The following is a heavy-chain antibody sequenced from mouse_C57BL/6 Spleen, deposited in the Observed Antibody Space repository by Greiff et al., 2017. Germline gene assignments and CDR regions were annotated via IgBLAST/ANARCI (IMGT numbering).Heavy chain of an antibody. D-gene: IGHD3-2*02. CDR3: ARKATAQATSGAMDY. Sequence: QVQLQQSGAELARPGASVKMSCKASGYTFTSYTMHWVKQRPGQGLEWIGYINPSSGYTKYNQKFKDKATLTADKSSSTAYMQLSSLTSEDSAVYYCARKATAQATSGAMDYWGQGTSVTVSS. V-gene: IGHV1-4*01. J-gene: IGHJ4*01. CDR2: INPSSGYT. CDR1: GYTFTSYT.